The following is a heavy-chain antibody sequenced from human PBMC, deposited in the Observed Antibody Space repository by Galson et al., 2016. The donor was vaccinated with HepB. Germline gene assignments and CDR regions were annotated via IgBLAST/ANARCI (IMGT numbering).Heavy chain of an antibody. CDR2: ISSSSSTI. J-gene: IGHJ6*03. V-gene: IGHV3-48*02. Sequence: SLRLSCAASGFSFSTYSMNWVRQAPGKGLEWVSYISSSSSTIYYADSVKGRFTISRDNAKKSLYLQMNSLRDEDTDIYYCVRQTTYYYYMDFWGQGTTVIVSS. D-gene: IGHD1-14*01. CDR1: GFSFSTYS. CDR3: VRQTTYYYYMDF.